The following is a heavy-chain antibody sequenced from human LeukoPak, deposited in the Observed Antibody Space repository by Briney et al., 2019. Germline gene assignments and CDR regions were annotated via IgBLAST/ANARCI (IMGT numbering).Heavy chain of an antibody. CDR2: ISYDGSNK. V-gene: IGHV3-30*18. D-gene: IGHD5-18*01. J-gene: IGHJ4*02. CDR3: ANGYSYGPAGYFDY. CDR1: GFTFSSYG. Sequence: GGSLRLSCAASGFTFSSYGMHWVRQAPGKGLEWVAVISYDGSNKYYADSVKGRFTISRDNSKNTLYLQMNSLRAEDTAVYYCANGYSYGPAGYFDYWGQGTLVTVSS.